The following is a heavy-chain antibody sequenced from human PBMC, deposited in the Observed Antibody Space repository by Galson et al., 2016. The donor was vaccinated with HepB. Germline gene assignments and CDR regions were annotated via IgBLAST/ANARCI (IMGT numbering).Heavy chain of an antibody. Sequence: SLRLSCAASGFTFSRYGMHWVRQAPGKGLEWVAVISYDERNKHYADSVKGRLTTSRDNSKNTLFLQMNSLRPEDTAVYYCAKDGSSMAADYYFDYWGQGTLVTVSS. CDR1: GFTFSRYG. D-gene: IGHD1-26*01. CDR2: ISYDERNK. J-gene: IGHJ4*02. V-gene: IGHV3-30*18. CDR3: AKDGSSMAADYYFDY.